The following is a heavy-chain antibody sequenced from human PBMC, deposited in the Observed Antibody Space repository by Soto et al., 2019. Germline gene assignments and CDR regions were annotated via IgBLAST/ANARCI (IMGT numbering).Heavy chain of an antibody. D-gene: IGHD4-17*01. CDR1: CGSISSGGYY. V-gene: IGHV4-31*03. Sequence: TLSLTCTVSCGSISSGGYYWSCIRQHPGKGLEWIGYIYYSGSTYYNPSLKSRVTISVDTSKNQFSLKLSSVTAADTAVYYCARDRGLQGWFDPWGQGTLVTVSS. CDR2: IYYSGST. CDR3: ARDRGLQGWFDP. J-gene: IGHJ5*02.